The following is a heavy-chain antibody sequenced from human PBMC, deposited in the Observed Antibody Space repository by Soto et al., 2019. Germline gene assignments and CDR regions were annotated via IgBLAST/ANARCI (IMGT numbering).Heavy chain of an antibody. CDR3: AREGDYDILPGYLDY. J-gene: IGHJ4*02. CDR2: IYHSGST. Sequence: QVQLQESGPGLVKPSGTLSLTCAVSGGSISSSNWWSWVRQPPGKGLEWIGEIYHSGSTNYNPSLKGRVTRXADRSXXQFSLKLSSVTAADTAVYYCAREGDYDILPGYLDYWGQGTLVTVSS. V-gene: IGHV4-4*02. CDR1: GGSISSSNW. D-gene: IGHD3-9*01.